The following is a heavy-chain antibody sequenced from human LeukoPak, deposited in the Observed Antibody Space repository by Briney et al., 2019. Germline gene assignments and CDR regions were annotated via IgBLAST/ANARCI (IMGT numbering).Heavy chain of an antibody. Sequence: GGSLRLSCAASGYTVSSNYMSWVRQAPGKGLEWVPVIYSGGSTYYADSVKGRFTISRDNSKNTLHLQMNSLRPEDTAVYYCARDLAVAGTRTFDYWGQGTLVTVSS. CDR3: ARDLAVAGTRTFDY. CDR1: GYTVSSNY. J-gene: IGHJ4*02. D-gene: IGHD6-19*01. V-gene: IGHV3-66*01. CDR2: IYSGGST.